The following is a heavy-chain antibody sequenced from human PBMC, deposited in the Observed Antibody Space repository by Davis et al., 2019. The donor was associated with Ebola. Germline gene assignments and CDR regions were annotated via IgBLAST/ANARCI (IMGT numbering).Heavy chain of an antibody. Sequence: MPSETLSLTCAVYGGSFSGYYWSWIRQPPGKGLEWIGEINHSGSTNYNPSLKIRVTISVDTSKNQFSLKLSSVTAADTAVYFCARGLRSLDYWGQGTLVTVSS. J-gene: IGHJ4*02. CDR3: ARGLRSLDY. CDR1: GGSFSGYY. CDR2: INHSGST. D-gene: IGHD2-15*01. V-gene: IGHV4-34*01.